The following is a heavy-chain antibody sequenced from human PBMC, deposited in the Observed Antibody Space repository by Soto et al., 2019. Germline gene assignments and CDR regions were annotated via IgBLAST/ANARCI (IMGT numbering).Heavy chain of an antibody. J-gene: IGHJ3*02. CDR3: VRGRSFMSRVAFDI. CDR2: INHSGFT. V-gene: IGHV4-34*02. Sequence: QVQLQQRGAGLLKPSETLSLNCAVLCGSFSDYYCPWIRPPPGKGLACIGEINHSGFTSYNPSLKSRLTLLVDTSTKEFSLNLSSVTAADTAAYHCVRGRSFMSRVAFDIWGQGTMVTVSS. CDR1: CGSFSDYY.